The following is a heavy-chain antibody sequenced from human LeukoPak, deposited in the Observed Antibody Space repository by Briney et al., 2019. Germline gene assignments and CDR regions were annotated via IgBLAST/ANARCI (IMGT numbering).Heavy chain of an antibody. CDR1: GGSISSYY. V-gene: IGHV4-59*12. CDR2: IYYSGYT. CDR3: ARLLPRTGTTAYYFHNDMDV. D-gene: IGHD1-1*01. Sequence: PSETLSLTCTVSGGSISSYYWSWIRQPPGKGLEYIGYIYYSGYTNYNPSLKSRVIISIDTSKNQFSLKLSSVTAADTADYYCARLLPRTGTTAYYFHNDMDVWGKGTTVTISS. J-gene: IGHJ6*03.